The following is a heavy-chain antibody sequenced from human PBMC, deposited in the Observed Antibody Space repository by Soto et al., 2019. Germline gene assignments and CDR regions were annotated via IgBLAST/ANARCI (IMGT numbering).Heavy chain of an antibody. CDR1: GGTFSSYT. V-gene: IGHV1-69*02. D-gene: IGHD6-13*01. CDR3: ARGGSSLIYY. J-gene: IGHJ4*02. CDR2: IIPILGIA. Sequence: QVQLVQSGAEVTKPGSSVKVSCKASGGTFSSYTISWVRQAPGQGLEWMGRIIPILGIANYAQKFQGRVTITADKSTSTAYMELSSLRSDDTAVYYCARGGSSLIYYWGQGTLVTVSS.